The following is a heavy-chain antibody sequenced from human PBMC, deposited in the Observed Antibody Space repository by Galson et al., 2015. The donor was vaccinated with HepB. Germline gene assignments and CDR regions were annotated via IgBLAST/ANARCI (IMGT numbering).Heavy chain of an antibody. CDR2: MNPNSGNT. J-gene: IGHJ5*02. Sequence: SVKVSCKASGYPFTNYDINWVRQATGQGLEWLGWMNPNSGNTGYAQQFQGRVTMTRNTSINTAYMELSSLRSDDTAVYYCARGLGPDQNNWFGPWGQGILLTVSS. V-gene: IGHV1-8*01. CDR1: GYPFTNYD. D-gene: IGHD3-16*01. CDR3: ARGLGPDQNNWFGP.